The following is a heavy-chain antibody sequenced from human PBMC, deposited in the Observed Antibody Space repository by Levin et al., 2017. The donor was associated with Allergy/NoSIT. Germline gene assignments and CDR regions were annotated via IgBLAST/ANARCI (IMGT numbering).Heavy chain of an antibody. J-gene: IGHJ4*02. CDR2: IYHSGST. CDR3: ARMERTGYHFFDS. D-gene: IGHD6-25*01. Sequence: PSETLSLTCTVSGYSISSGYYWAWIRQPPGKDLEWIGAIYHSGSTYYNPSLKSRLTISVDTSKNQFSPRLTSVTAADTAVYYCARMERTGYHFFDSWGQGTLATVSS. CDR1: GYSISSGYY. V-gene: IGHV4-38-2*02.